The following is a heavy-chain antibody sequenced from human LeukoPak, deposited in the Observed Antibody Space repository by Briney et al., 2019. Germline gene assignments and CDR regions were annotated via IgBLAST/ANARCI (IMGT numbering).Heavy chain of an antibody. Sequence: SETLSLTCTVSGGSISSYYWSWIRPPPGKGLEWVGYIYDSGSTNYNPSLNSRVTISVDTSKNQFSLKLSSVTAADTVVYYCARDYGSGSYYNYAFDIWGQGTMVTVSS. J-gene: IGHJ3*02. CDR1: GGSISSYY. CDR2: IYDSGST. CDR3: ARDYGSGSYYNYAFDI. V-gene: IGHV4-59*01. D-gene: IGHD3-10*01.